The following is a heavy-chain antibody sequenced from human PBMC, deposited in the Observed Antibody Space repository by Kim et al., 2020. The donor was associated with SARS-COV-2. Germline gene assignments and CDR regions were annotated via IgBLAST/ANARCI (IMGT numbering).Heavy chain of an antibody. D-gene: IGHD6-25*01. J-gene: IGHJ4*02. CDR3: ARLDGSGALAIDY. CDR2: VDYDGTT. CDR1: GGSISSSSSTSSSIYY. V-gene: IGHV4-39*01. Sequence: SETLSLTCTVSGGSISSSSSTSSSIYYWGWIRQIRQPPGKGLEWIGAVDYDGTTWYNPSLKGRVSISVDTSKNQYSLKMSSVSAADTAVYYCARLDGSGALAIDYWGLGTLVTVSS.